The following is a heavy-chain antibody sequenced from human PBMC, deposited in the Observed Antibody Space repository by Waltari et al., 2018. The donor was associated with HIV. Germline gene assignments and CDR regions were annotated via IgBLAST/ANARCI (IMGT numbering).Heavy chain of an antibody. CDR3: ARDQSYFDDAFDI. D-gene: IGHD3-3*01. V-gene: IGHV1-18*01. J-gene: IGHJ3*02. Sequence: EWMGWISAYNGNTNYAQKLQGRVTMTTDTSTSTAYMELRSLRSDDTAVYYCARDQSYFDDAFDIWGQGTMVTVSS. CDR2: ISAYNGNT.